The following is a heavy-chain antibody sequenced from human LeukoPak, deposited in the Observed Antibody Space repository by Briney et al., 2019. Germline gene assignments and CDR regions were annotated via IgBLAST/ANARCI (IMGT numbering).Heavy chain of an antibody. CDR2: IYTSGTT. Sequence: SQTLSLTCTVSGDSISSGDYYWSWIRQPAGKGLEWIGHIYTSGTTNYNPSLKSRVTMSIDTSKNQFSLKLSSVTAADTAVYYCARDKSRTYGSADAFDIWGQGTMVTVSS. J-gene: IGHJ3*02. D-gene: IGHD3-10*01. CDR1: GDSISSGDYY. CDR3: ARDKSRTYGSADAFDI. V-gene: IGHV4-61*09.